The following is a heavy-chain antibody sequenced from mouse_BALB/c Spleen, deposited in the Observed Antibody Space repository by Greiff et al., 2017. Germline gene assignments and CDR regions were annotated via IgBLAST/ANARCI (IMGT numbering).Heavy chain of an antibody. CDR3: ASAYYYGSSYSTSWFAY. J-gene: IGHJ3*01. D-gene: IGHD1-1*01. Sequence: EVQLQQSGPELVKPGASVKISCKASGYSFTGYYMHWVKQSHVKSLEWIGRINPYNGATSYNQNFKDKASLTVDKSSSTAYMELHSLTSEDSAVYYRASAYYYGSSYSTSWFAYWGQGTLVTVSA. CDR1: GYSFTGYY. CDR2: INPYNGAT. V-gene: IGHV1-31*01.